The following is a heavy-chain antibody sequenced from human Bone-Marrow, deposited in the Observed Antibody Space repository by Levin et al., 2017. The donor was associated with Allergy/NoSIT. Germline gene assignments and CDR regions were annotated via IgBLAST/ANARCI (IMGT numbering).Heavy chain of an antibody. Sequence: GGSLRLSCAASGFTFSSYAMSWVRQAPGKGLEWVSAISGSGGSTYYADSVKGRFTISRDNSKNTLYLQMNSLRAEDTAVYYCAKVGGGSGSYRRRDFDYWGQGTLVTVSS. CDR3: AKVGGGSGSYRRRDFDY. J-gene: IGHJ4*02. D-gene: IGHD1-26*01. CDR1: GFTFSSYA. CDR2: ISGSGGST. V-gene: IGHV3-23*01.